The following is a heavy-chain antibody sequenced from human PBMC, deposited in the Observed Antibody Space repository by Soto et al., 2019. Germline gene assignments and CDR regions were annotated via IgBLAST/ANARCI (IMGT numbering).Heavy chain of an antibody. Sequence: QVQMQESGPGLVKPSETLSLTCTVSGGSVSIRSYYWSWIRQPPGKVLEWIGYITSIYYSGSTNYNPSLKSRVSISVDTSKNQFSVQLSSVTAADMAAYYCARDRIVQGDYYGMDVWGQGTTVSVSS. D-gene: IGHD2-8*01. CDR1: GGSVSIRSYY. CDR2: ITSIYYSGST. CDR3: ARDRIVQGDYYGMDV. V-gene: IGHV4-61*01. J-gene: IGHJ6*02.